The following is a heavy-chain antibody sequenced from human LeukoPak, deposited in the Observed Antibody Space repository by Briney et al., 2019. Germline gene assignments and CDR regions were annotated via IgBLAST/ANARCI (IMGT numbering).Heavy chain of an antibody. CDR2: ISGSGGRT. CDR3: ARAAQLLYRYYFDY. CDR1: GFTFSSYA. D-gene: IGHD2-2*02. J-gene: IGHJ4*02. Sequence: PGGSLRLSCAASGFTFSSYAMSWVRQAPGKGLEWVSVISGSGGRTSYADSVKGRFTVSRDNSKNTLYLQMNSLRAEDTAVYYCARAAQLLYRYYFDYWGQGTLVTVSS. V-gene: IGHV3-23*01.